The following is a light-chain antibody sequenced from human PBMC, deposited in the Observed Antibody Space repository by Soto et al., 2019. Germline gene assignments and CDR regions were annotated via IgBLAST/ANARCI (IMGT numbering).Light chain of an antibody. CDR1: QSVSSN. CDR2: TAS. J-gene: IGKJ5*01. Sequence: EIVMTQSPATLSVSPGERATLSCRASQSVSSNIAWYQQKPGQAPRLLISTASTRATAIPARFSGSGSGTDFTLTISRLEPEDLAVYYCQQYGSSPPITVGQGTRLEIK. CDR3: QQYGSSPPIT. V-gene: IGKV3-15*01.